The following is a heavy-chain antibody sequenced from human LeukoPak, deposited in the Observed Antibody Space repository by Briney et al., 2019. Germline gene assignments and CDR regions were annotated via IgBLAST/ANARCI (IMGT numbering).Heavy chain of an antibody. Sequence: SETLSLTCTVSGGSISSYYWSWIRQPPGKGLAWIGYIYYSGSTNYNPSLNSRVTISVDTSKNQFSLKLSSVTAADTAVYYCARSTAALVMIFDYWGQGTLVTVSS. D-gene: IGHD6-6*01. CDR2: IYYSGST. V-gene: IGHV4-59*01. CDR3: ARSTAALVMIFDY. J-gene: IGHJ4*02. CDR1: GGSISSYY.